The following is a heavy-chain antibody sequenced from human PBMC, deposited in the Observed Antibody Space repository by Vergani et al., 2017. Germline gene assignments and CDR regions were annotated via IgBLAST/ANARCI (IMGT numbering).Heavy chain of an antibody. D-gene: IGHD2-2*01. CDR3: ARDLWYQLLDLDP. CDR1: GGPISSSSYY. CDR2: IYYSGST. V-gene: IGHV4-39*07. J-gene: IGHJ5*02. Sequence: QLQLQESGPGLVKPSETLSLTCTVSGGPISSSSYYWGWIRQPPGKGLEWIGSIYYSGSTYYNPSLKSRVTISVDTSKNQFSLKLSSVTAADTAVYYCARDLWYQLLDLDPWGQGTLVTVSS.